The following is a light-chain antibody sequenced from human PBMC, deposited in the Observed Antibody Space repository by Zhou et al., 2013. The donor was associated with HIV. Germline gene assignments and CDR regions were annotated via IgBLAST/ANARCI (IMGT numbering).Light chain of an antibody. V-gene: IGKV3-20*01. J-gene: IGKJ2*01. CDR1: QSISDY. CDR3: QQYGTSPYT. CDR2: GAS. Sequence: EIVLTQSPATLSLSPGERATLSCRTSQSISDYLAWYQQRPGQTPRLLMYGASSRATGIPDRFSGSGSGTDFTLTINSLEPEDFAMYYCQQYGTSPYTFGQGTKLEIK.